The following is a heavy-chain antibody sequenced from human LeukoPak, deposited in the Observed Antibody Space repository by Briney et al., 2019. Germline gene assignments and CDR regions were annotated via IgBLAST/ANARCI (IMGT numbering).Heavy chain of an antibody. J-gene: IGHJ1*01. Sequence: SETLSLTCTVSGGSISSYYWSWIRQPPGKGLEWIGYIYYSGSTNYNPSLKSRVTISVDTSKNQFSLKLSSVTAADTAVYYCARGAYYYDSSGRTSRAEYFQHWGQGTLVTVSS. CDR2: IYYSGST. CDR1: GGSISSYY. D-gene: IGHD3-22*01. V-gene: IGHV4-59*01. CDR3: ARGAYYYDSSGRTSRAEYFQH.